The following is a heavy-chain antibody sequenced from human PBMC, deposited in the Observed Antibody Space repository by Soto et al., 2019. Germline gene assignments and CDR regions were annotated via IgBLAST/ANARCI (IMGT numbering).Heavy chain of an antibody. J-gene: IGHJ4*02. V-gene: IGHV1-24*01. CDR2: FDHDGGEA. CDR3: ATPPPLRGAMMTNITFDI. Sequence: AAVKVSCKISGHTITECSIHWWRQDPGKGLEWLGGFDHDGGEAIYAQKWHGRVTVTADTVTDTADMELSGLKSDDTAAYYCATPPPLRGAMMTNITFDIWGQGTPVTVSS. CDR1: GHTITECS. D-gene: IGHD3-16*01.